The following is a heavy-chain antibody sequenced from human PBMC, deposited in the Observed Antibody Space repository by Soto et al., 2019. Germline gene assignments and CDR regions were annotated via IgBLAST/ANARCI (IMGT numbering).Heavy chain of an antibody. CDR1: AYTFNTYG. CDR2: ISGHNGQT. CDR3: ARDGRKQLGVEGRNAMDV. D-gene: IGHD5-18*01. Sequence: QVQLVQSGPEVKKPGASVKVSCKASAYTFNTYGISWVRRAPGQGLEWMGWISGHNGQTKYAQRFRGRVTITTDTSTSTGYMELRSMRSDDTAIYYCARDGRKQLGVEGRNAMDVWGQGTTVTVSS. V-gene: IGHV1-18*01. J-gene: IGHJ6*02.